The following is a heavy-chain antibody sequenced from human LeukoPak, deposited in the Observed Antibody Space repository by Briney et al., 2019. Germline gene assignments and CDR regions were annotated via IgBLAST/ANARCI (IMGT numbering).Heavy chain of an antibody. CDR3: ARETYYYDSSGGY. D-gene: IGHD3-22*01. Sequence: PSDTLSLTCAVSGYSISSGNWWGWIRRPPGKGLEWIGYIHYSGNTYYNPSLKSRVTMSVDTSKNQFSLTLSSVTAVDTAVYYCARETYYYDSSGGYWGQGTLVTVSS. J-gene: IGHJ4*02. V-gene: IGHV4-28*03. CDR1: GYSISSGNW. CDR2: IHYSGNT.